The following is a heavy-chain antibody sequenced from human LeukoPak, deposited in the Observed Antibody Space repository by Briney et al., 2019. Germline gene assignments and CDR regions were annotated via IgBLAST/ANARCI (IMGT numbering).Heavy chain of an antibody. CDR1: GYSFTSYW. CDR3: ARSGHRGYSSGGSCYLGDY. D-gene: IGHD2-15*01. CDR2: IDPSDSYT. V-gene: IGHV5-10-1*01. Sequence: GESLKTSCKGSGYSFTSYWISWVRPMPGKGLEWMGRIDPSDSYTNYSPSFQVHVTISAENSNSTAYLQWSSVKASDTAMYYCARSGHRGYSSGGSCYLGDYWGQGTLVTVSS. J-gene: IGHJ4*02.